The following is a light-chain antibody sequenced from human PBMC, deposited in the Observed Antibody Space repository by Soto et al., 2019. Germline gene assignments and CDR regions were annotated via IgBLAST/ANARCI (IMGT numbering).Light chain of an antibody. CDR2: GAS. CDR1: QSVSNNY. Sequence: EIVFTQSPGTLSLSPGARATLSCRASQSVSNNYLAWYQQKPGQAPRLLIYGASNRATGIPDRFSGSVSGTDFPLTSSRLEHEDCAVYYGQQYGSSGTLGQGTKVDIK. V-gene: IGKV3-20*01. CDR3: QQYGSSGT. J-gene: IGKJ1*01.